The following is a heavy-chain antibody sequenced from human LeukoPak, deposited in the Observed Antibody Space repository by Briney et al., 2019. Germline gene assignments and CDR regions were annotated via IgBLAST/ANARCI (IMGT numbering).Heavy chain of an antibody. D-gene: IGHD5-18*01. CDR2: MYHSGTT. V-gene: IGHV4-4*07. CDR1: GGPMNTYY. Sequence: SSETLSLTCTVSGGPMNTYYWTWLRQPAGKRLEWLGRMYHSGTTNYNSPLYNPSLSSRVTMSVDGAKNQFSLRLKSVTTADTAIYFCARERDHGYSYGLVLDSWGQGSLVTVSS. CDR3: ARERDHGYSYGLVLDS. J-gene: IGHJ4*02.